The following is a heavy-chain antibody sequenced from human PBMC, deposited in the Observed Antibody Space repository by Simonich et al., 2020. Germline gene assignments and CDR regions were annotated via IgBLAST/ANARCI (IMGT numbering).Heavy chain of an antibody. CDR1: GGSFSGYY. V-gene: IGHV4-34*01. CDR3: ARHRLVDGTTGTTGVDYYYGMDV. Sequence: QVQLQQWSAGLLKPSETLSLTCAVYGGSFSGYYWSWIRQPPGKGGEWIGEINHSGRTNYNPSRKGRGTISVDTSKNQFSLKRSPVTAADTAVYYCARHRLVDGTTGTTGVDYYYGMDVWGQGTTVTVSS. J-gene: IGHJ6*02. CDR2: INHSGRT. D-gene: IGHD1-1*01.